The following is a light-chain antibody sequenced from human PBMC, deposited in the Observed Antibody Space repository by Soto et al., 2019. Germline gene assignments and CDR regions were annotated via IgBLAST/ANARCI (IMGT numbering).Light chain of an antibody. J-gene: IGKJ1*01. V-gene: IGKV3-20*01. CDR3: QQYGSSPST. CDR2: GAS. CDR1: QSVGSSY. Sequence: EIVLTQSPGPLSLSPGESATLSCRASQSVGSSYLAWYRQEPGQAPRLLIYGASSRATGITDRFSGGGSGTDFTLTISRLEPEDFAVYYCQQYGSSPSTFGQGTKVEIK.